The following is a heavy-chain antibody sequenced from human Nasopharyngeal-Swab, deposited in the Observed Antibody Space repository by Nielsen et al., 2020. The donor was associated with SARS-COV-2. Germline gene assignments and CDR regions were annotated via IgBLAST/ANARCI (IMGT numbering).Heavy chain of an antibody. D-gene: IGHD3-22*01. CDR2: IYPGDSDT. J-gene: IGHJ3*02. V-gene: IGHV5-51*04. CDR3: ARTAIEGGYYRGDAFDI. Sequence: GGSLRLSCKGSGYRFISYWIGWVRQMPGKGLEWMGIIYPGDSDTRYSPSFQGQVTISADKPINTAYLQWSSLKASDTAMYYCARTAIEGGYYRGDAFDIWGQGTMVTVSS. CDR1: GYRFISYW.